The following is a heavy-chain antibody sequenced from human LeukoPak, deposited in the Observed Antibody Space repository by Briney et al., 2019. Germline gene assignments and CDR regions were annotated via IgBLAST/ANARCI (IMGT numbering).Heavy chain of an antibody. V-gene: IGHV3-64*01. D-gene: IGHD5-12*01. CDR1: GFTFSSYA. CDR3: ARDGATTNYYYYGMDV. CDR2: ISSNGGST. J-gene: IGHJ6*02. Sequence: GGSLRLSCAASGFTFSSYAMSWVRQAPGKGLEYVSAISSNGGSTYYANSVKGRFTISRDNSKNTLYLQMGSLRAEDMAVYYCARDGATTNYYYYGMDVWGQGTTVTVSS.